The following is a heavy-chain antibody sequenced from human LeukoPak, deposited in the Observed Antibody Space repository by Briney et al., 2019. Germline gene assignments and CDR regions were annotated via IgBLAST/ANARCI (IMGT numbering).Heavy chain of an antibody. J-gene: IGHJ4*02. V-gene: IGHV4-59*01. CDR2: IYYSGST. CDR1: GGSISSYY. Sequence: PSETLSLTCTVSGGSISSYYWSWIRQPPGKGLEWIGYIYYSGSTNYNPSLKSRVTISVDTSKNQFSLKLSSVTAADTAVYYCARAISYTRPFDYWGQGTLVTVSS. D-gene: IGHD1-1*01. CDR3: ARAISYTRPFDY.